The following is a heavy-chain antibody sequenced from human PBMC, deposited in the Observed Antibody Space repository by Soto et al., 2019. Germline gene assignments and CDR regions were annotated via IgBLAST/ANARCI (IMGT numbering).Heavy chain of an antibody. CDR3: ARGGSYGGNSEGEIDY. D-gene: IGHD4-17*01. CDR1: GFTVSSNY. Sequence: GGSLRLSCAASGFTVSSNYMSWVRQAPGKGLEWVSVIYSGGSTYYADSVKGRFTISRDNSKNTLYLQMNGLRAEDTAVYYCARGGSYGGNSEGEIDYWGQGTLVTVSS. J-gene: IGHJ4*02. V-gene: IGHV3-66*01. CDR2: IYSGGST.